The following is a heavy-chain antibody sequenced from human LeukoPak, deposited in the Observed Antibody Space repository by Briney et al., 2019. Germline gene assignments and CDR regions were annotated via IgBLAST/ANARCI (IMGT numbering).Heavy chain of an antibody. Sequence: GGSLRLSCAASGFTFRSYAMHWVRQAPGKGLEWVAVISYDGSNKYYADSVKGRFTISRDNSKNTPYLQMNSLRAEDTAVYYCARGPNPDPDFDYWGQGTLVTVSS. CDR2: ISYDGSNK. CDR3: ARGPNPDPDFDY. CDR1: GFTFRSYA. V-gene: IGHV3-30*04. J-gene: IGHJ4*02. D-gene: IGHD1-14*01.